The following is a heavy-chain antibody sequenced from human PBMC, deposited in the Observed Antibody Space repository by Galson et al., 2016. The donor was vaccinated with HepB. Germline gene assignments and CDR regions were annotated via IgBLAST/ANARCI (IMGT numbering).Heavy chain of an antibody. V-gene: IGHV4-39*01. Sequence: LSLTCSVSGGSISSSSYYWGWIRQPPGKGLEWIGSIYYSGSTYYNPSLKSRVTISVDTSKNQLSLKVSSVTAADTAVYYCARQYRYGLRRLFQSYGEFDYWGQGTLVTVSS. CDR1: GGSISSSSYY. D-gene: IGHD5-18*01. CDR2: IYYSGST. CDR3: ARQYRYGLRRLFQSYGEFDY. J-gene: IGHJ4*02.